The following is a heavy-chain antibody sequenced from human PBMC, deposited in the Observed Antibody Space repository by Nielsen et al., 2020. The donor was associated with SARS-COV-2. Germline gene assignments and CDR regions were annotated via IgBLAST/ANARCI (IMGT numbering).Heavy chain of an antibody. CDR2: VSSSGGST. Sequence: GESLKISCAASGFTFNIYAMAWVRRIPGRGLQWVTGVSSSGGSTYYTDSVKGRFTISRDNSKNTLYLEMHSLRLEDTAVYYCAKDGVVRGDALDLWGQGTVVTVSS. D-gene: IGHD3-10*01. CDR1: GFTFNIYA. V-gene: IGHV3-23*01. J-gene: IGHJ3*01. CDR3: AKDGVVRGDALDL.